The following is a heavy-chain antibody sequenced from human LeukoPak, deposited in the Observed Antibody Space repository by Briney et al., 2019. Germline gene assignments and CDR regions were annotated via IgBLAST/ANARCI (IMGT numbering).Heavy chain of an antibody. J-gene: IGHJ4*02. D-gene: IGHD1-26*01. Sequence: GGSLRLSCAASGFTFSSYAITWVRQAPGKWLEWVSSISGSSASTYYAEYVKGRFTISRDNSKNTLYLQMNGLRAEDSAVYYCAKERQAWGVGADYFDYWGQGTLVTVSS. CDR3: AKERQAWGVGADYFDY. CDR2: ISGSSAST. V-gene: IGHV3-23*01. CDR1: GFTFSSYA.